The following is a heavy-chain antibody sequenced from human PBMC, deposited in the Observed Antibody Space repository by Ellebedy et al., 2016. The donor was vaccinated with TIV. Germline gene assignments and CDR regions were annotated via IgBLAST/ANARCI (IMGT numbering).Heavy chain of an antibody. Sequence: SGPTLVKPTQTLTLTCTFSGFSLSNARMGVSWIRQPPGKALEWLAHIFSNDEKSYSTSLKSRLTISKDTSKNRVVLTMTNMDPVDTATYYCARIQGSGSLYYYYGMDVWGQGTTVTVSS. CDR2: IFSNDEK. D-gene: IGHD1-26*01. CDR3: ARIQGSGSLYYYYGMDV. CDR1: GFSLSNARMG. J-gene: IGHJ6*02. V-gene: IGHV2-26*01.